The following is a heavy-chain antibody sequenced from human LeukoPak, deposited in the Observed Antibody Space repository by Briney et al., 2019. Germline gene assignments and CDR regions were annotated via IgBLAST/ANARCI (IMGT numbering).Heavy chain of an antibody. D-gene: IGHD6-13*01. CDR1: GFTFDDYA. CDR3: AKVPGGGGAAAVRYYYYYMDV. CDR2: ISWNSGSI. Sequence: PGRSLRLSCAASGFTFDDYAMHWVRQAPGKGLEWVSGISWNSGSIGYADSVKGRFTISRDNAKNSLYLQMNSLRAEDTALYYCAKVPGGGGAAAVRYYYYYMDVWGKGTTVTVSS. V-gene: IGHV3-9*01. J-gene: IGHJ6*03.